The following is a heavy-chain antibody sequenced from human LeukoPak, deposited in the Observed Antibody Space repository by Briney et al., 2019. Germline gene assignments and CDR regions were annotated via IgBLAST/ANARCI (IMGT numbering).Heavy chain of an antibody. CDR3: ARVKLWLRYYYYGMDV. V-gene: IGHV3-30*03. J-gene: IGHJ6*04. D-gene: IGHD5-18*01. CDR2: ISYDGSNK. Sequence: PGRSLRLSCAASGFTFSSYGMHWVRQAPGKGLEWVAVISYDGSNKYYADSVKGRFTISRDNSKNTLYLQMNSLRAEDTAVYYCARVKLWLRYYYYGMDVWGKGTTATVSS. CDR1: GFTFSSYG.